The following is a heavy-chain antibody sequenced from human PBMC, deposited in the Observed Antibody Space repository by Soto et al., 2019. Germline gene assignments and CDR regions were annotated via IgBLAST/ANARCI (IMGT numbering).Heavy chain of an antibody. CDR2: INPNSGGT. Sequence: GAAVKVSCKASGYTFTGYYMHWVRQAPGQGXEWMGWINPNSGGTNYAQKFQGRVTMTRDTSISTAYMELSRLRSDDTAVYYCARGGRYYDFWSGYQNWFDPWGQGTLVTVSS. CDR3: ARGGRYYDFWSGYQNWFDP. D-gene: IGHD3-3*01. CDR1: GYTFTGYY. V-gene: IGHV1-2*02. J-gene: IGHJ5*02.